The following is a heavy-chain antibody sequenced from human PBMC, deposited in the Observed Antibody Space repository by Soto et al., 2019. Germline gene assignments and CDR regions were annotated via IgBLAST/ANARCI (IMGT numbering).Heavy chain of an antibody. CDR3: AKDEY. J-gene: IGHJ4*02. CDR2: ISYDGSNK. Sequence: QVQLVESGGGVVQPGRSLRLSCAASGFTFSSYGMHWVRQAPGKGLEWVAVISYDGSNKYYADSVQGRFTISRDNSKNTLYLQMNSLRAEDTAVYYCAKDEYWGQGTLVTVSS. V-gene: IGHV3-30*18. CDR1: GFTFSSYG.